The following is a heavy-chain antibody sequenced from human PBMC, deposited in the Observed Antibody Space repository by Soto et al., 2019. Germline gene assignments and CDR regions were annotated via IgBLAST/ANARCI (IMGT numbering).Heavy chain of an antibody. CDR2: IIPIFGTA. D-gene: IGHD3-22*01. J-gene: IGHJ4*02. CDR3: ASSRYYYDSSGYDKGQFDY. CDR1: GCTFSSYA. Sequence: SVKVSCKASGCTFSSYAISWVRQTPGQGLEWMGGIIPIFGTANYAQKFQGRVTITADESTSTAYMELSSLRSEDTAVYYCASSRYYYDSSGYDKGQFDYWGQGTLVTVSS. V-gene: IGHV1-69*13.